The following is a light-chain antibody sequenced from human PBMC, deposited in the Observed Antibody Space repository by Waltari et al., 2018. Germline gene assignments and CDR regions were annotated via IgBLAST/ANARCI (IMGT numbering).Light chain of an antibody. V-gene: IGKV3-15*01. Sequence: EIVMTQSPATLSVSPGERATLSCRASQSVTSILAWYQQKPGQAPRLLIYGTSTRATGIPDRFSGSGSGAEFTLTISSLQSEDFAVYYCHQYNNWPPTFGQGTKLEIK. CDR1: QSVTSI. J-gene: IGKJ2*01. CDR3: HQYNNWPPT. CDR2: GTS.